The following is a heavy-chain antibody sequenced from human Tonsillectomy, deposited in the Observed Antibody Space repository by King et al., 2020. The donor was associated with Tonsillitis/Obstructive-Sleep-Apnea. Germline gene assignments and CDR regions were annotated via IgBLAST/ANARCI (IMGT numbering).Heavy chain of an antibody. CDR2: INHSGST. V-gene: IGHV4-34*01. D-gene: IGHD6-25*01. Sequence: VQLQQWGAGLLKPSETLSLTCAVYGGSFSGYYWSWIRQPPGKGLEWIGEINHSGSTNYNPSLESRVTISVDTSKNQFSLKLSSVTAADTAVYYCAYSAADMDVWGKGTTVTVSS. CDR1: GGSFSGYY. CDR3: AYSAADMDV. J-gene: IGHJ6*03.